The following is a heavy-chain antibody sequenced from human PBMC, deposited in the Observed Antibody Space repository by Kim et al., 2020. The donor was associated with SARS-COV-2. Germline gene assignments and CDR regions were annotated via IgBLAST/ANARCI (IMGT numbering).Heavy chain of an antibody. CDR2: IYHSGST. CDR1: GYSISSGYY. V-gene: IGHV4-38-2*02. CDR3: ARIRIYTDGSSGSYYYYGMDV. D-gene: IGHD3-22*01. J-gene: IGHJ6*02. Sequence: SETLSLTCTVSGYSISSGYYWGWIRQPPGKGLEWIGSIYHSGSTYYNPSLKSRVTISVDTSKNQFSLKLSSVTAADTAVYYCARIRIYTDGSSGSYYYYGMDVWGQGTTVTVSS.